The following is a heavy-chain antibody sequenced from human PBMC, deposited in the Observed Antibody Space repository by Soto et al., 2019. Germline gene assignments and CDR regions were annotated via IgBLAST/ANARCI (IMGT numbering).Heavy chain of an antibody. Sequence: GGSLRLSCAASGFTFSSYGMHWVRQAPGKGLEWVAVISYDGSNKYYADTVKGRFTISRDNSKNTLYLQMNSLRAEDTAVYYFAKVRGSTVTTVYYYYMDVWGKGTTVTVSS. D-gene: IGHD4-17*01. CDR1: GFTFSSYG. CDR2: ISYDGSNK. J-gene: IGHJ6*03. V-gene: IGHV3-30*18. CDR3: AKVRGSTVTTVYYYYMDV.